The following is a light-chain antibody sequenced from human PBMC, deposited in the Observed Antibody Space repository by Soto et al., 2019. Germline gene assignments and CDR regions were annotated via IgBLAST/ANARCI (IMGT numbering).Light chain of an antibody. CDR1: SSDIGDYDY. CDR2: EVS. J-gene: IGLJ1*01. Sequence: QSVLTQPASVSGSPGQSITISCTGSSSDIGDYDYVSWYQQHPRKAPKVLISEVSNRPSGVSNRFSGSKSGNTASLTISGLQAEDEADYYCNSYATGNTRVFGTGTKVTVL. V-gene: IGLV2-14*01. CDR3: NSYATGNTRV.